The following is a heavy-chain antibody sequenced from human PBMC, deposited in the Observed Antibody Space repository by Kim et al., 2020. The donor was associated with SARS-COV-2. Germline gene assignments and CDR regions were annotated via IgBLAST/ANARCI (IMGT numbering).Heavy chain of an antibody. V-gene: IGHV1-2*02. D-gene: IGHD6-6*01. CDR3: ATYIRVPAGRVPY. J-gene: IGHJ4*02. Sequence: ASVKVSCKASGYTFSDYHIHWVRQAPGQGLEWMGWINCKSGDTKYAQMFQGRVTVTRDTSISTAYMDLSGLMSDDTAVYYCATYIRVPAGRVPYWGQGSLVTVSS. CDR1: GYTFSDYH. CDR2: INCKSGDT.